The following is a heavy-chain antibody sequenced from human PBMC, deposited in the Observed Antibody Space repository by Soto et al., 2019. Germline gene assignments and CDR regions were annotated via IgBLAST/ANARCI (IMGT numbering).Heavy chain of an antibody. D-gene: IGHD3-3*01. V-gene: IGHV1-3*01. CDR2: INAGNGNT. Sequence: ASVKVSCKASGYTFTSYAMHSVREAPGQRLERMGWINAGNGNTKYSQKFQGRVTITRDTSASTAYMELSSLRSEDTAVYYCARGNYVLRFLEWPSPTGGMDVWGQGTTVTVSS. CDR3: ARGNYVLRFLEWPSPTGGMDV. CDR1: GYTFTSYA. J-gene: IGHJ6*02.